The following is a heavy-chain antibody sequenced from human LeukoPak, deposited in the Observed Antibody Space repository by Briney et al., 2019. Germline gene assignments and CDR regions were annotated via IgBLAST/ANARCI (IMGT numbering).Heavy chain of an antibody. Sequence: ASVKVSCKASGGTFSSYAISWVRQAPGQGLEWMGGIIPIFGTANYAQKFQGRVTITADESTSTAYTELSSLRSEDTAVYYCASGSGYFSGDAFDIWGQGTMVTVSS. CDR3: ASGSGYFSGDAFDI. CDR2: IIPIFGTA. V-gene: IGHV1-69*13. J-gene: IGHJ3*02. D-gene: IGHD3-22*01. CDR1: GGTFSSYA.